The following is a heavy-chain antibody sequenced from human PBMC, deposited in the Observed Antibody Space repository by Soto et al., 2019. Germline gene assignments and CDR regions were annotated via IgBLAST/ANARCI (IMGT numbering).Heavy chain of an antibody. Sequence: QVQLVQSGAEVKKPGSSVKVSCKASGGTFSSYAISWVRQAPGQGLEWMGGIIPIFGTANYAQKFQGRVTITADESTGTAXMELSSLRSEDTAVYYCARMTYDSSGYYYSLFDYWGQGTLVTVSS. D-gene: IGHD3-22*01. CDR2: IIPIFGTA. V-gene: IGHV1-69*01. CDR1: GGTFSSYA. J-gene: IGHJ4*02. CDR3: ARMTYDSSGYYYSLFDY.